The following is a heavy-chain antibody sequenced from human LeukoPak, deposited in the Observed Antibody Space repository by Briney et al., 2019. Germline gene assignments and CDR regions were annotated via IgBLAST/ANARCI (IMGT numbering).Heavy chain of an antibody. J-gene: IGHJ3*02. CDR3: AKSAEMATIKVAFDI. CDR1: GFTFDDYA. CDR2: ISWNSGSI. Sequence: GGSLRLSCAASGFTFDDYAMHWVRQAPGKGLEWVSGISWNSGSIGYADSVKGRFTISRDNAKNSLYLQMNSLRAEDTALYYCAKSAEMATIKVAFDIWGQGTMVTVSS. D-gene: IGHD5-24*01. V-gene: IGHV3-9*01.